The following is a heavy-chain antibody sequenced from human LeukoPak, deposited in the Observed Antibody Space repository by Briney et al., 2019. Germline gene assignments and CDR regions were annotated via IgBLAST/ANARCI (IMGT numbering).Heavy chain of an antibody. Sequence: PGGSLRLSCAASGFTFSSYEMNWVRQAPGKGLEWVSYISSSGSTIYYAGSVKGRFTISRDNAKNSLYLQMNSLRAEDTAVYYCARVSGCTPEIDYWGQGTLVTVSS. CDR1: GFTFSSYE. CDR2: ISSSGSTI. CDR3: ARVSGCTPEIDY. D-gene: IGHD3-10*01. V-gene: IGHV3-48*03. J-gene: IGHJ4*02.